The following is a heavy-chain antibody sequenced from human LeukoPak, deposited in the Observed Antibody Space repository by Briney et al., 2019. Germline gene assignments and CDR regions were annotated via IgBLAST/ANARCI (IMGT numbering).Heavy chain of an antibody. CDR1: GFTFSSYA. V-gene: IGHV3-23*01. CDR3: ARAGNNWNGNYFDN. CDR2: ISGSGGST. D-gene: IGHD1-20*01. Sequence: GSLRLSCAASGFTFSSYAMSWVRQAPGKGLEWVSAISGSGGSTYYADSVKGRFSISRDKSKNTLYLQMNSLRAEDTAVYYCARAGNNWNGNYFDNWGQGILVTVSS. J-gene: IGHJ4*02.